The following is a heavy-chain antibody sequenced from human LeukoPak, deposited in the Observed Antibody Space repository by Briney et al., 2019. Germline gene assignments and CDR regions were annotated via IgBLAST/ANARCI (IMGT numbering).Heavy chain of an antibody. CDR3: ARDGVYYDSSGFGY. Sequence: GRSLRLSCAASGFTFSSYAMHWVRQAPGKGPEWVAVISYDGSNKYYADSVKGRFTISRDNSKNTLYLQMNSLRAEDTAVYYCARDGVYYDSSGFGYWGQGTLVTVSS. J-gene: IGHJ4*02. CDR1: GFTFSSYA. CDR2: ISYDGSNK. D-gene: IGHD3-22*01. V-gene: IGHV3-30-3*01.